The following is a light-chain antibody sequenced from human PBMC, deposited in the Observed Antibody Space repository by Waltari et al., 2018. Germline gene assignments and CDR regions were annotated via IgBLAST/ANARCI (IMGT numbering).Light chain of an antibody. CDR3: MQGLQTPYT. Sequence: DIVMTQSPLSLPVTPGEPASISCRSSQSPLHSNGKTFFDWYLQKPGQSPPLLIYLGSNRSSGGPDRLSGSGSGTDCTLKISRVEAEDVGVYYCMQGLQTPYTFGQGTKLEIK. CDR2: LGS. J-gene: IGKJ2*01. V-gene: IGKV2-28*01. CDR1: QSPLHSNGKTF.